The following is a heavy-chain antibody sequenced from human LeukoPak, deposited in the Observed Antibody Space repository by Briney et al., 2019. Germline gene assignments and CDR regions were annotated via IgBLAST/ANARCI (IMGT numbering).Heavy chain of an antibody. D-gene: IGHD3-3*02. J-gene: IGHJ3*02. CDR1: GFSFTSYW. CDR3: ARQRGIRAFDM. CDR2: IDPSDSST. V-gene: IGHV5-10-1*01. Sequence: GEGLKISCKGSGFSFTSYWISWVRQMPGKGLEWMGRIDPSDSSTNYSPSFQGHVTISADKSIITASLQWSSLKASDTAMYYCARQRGIRAFDMWGQGTMVTVSS.